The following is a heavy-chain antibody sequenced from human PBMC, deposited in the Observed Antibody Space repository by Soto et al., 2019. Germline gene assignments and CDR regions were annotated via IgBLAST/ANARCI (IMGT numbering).Heavy chain of an antibody. J-gene: IGHJ3*02. V-gene: IGHV3-66*01. CDR3: ATDSTGKTHPFDI. D-gene: IGHD2-2*01. Sequence: PGGSLRLSCAASGFTVSSNYMSWVRQAPGKGLEWVSVIYSGGSTYYADSVKGRFTISRDNSKNTLYLQMNSLRAEDTAVYYCATDSTGKTHPFDIWGRGTMVTVSS. CDR1: GFTVSSNY. CDR2: IYSGGST.